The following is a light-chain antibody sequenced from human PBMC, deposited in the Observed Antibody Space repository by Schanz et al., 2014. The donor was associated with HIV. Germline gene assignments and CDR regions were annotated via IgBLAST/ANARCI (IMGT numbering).Light chain of an antibody. CDR1: TSNIGKGF. Sequence: QSVLTRPPSVSAAPGQKVTIPCSGSTSNIGKGFVSCCQQVPGTAPKLLIFRNNHRPSGVPDRFSGSSSGTSASLAISGLQSEDEADYYCAAWDDSLNGWVFGGGTKLTVL. CDR2: RNN. J-gene: IGLJ3*02. V-gene: IGLV1-44*01. CDR3: AAWDDSLNGWV.